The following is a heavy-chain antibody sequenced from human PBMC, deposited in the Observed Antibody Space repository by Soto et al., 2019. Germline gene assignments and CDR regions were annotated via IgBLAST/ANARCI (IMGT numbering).Heavy chain of an antibody. CDR3: APAVTALHHYGMDV. Sequence: ASVKVSCKVSGYTLTELSMHWVRQAPGKGLEWMGGFDPEDGETIYAQKFQGRVTMTEDTSTDTAYMELRRLRSEDTAVYYCAPAVTALHHYGMDVWGQGTTVTVSS. D-gene: IGHD5-18*01. V-gene: IGHV1-24*01. CDR1: GYTLTELS. J-gene: IGHJ6*02. CDR2: FDPEDGET.